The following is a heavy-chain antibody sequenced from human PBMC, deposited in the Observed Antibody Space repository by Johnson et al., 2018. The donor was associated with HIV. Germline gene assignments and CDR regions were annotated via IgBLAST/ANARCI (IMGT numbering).Heavy chain of an antibody. CDR2: IRYDGSNK. CDR1: GLNFSDYS. CDR3: AKGLRPYGSGPSDAVDI. V-gene: IGHV3-33*03. Sequence: QVQLVESGGGVVQPGRSVRLSCASSGLNFSDYSVHWVRQAPGKGLQWVAVIRYDGSNKYYAESVQGRFNISRDNPKNTLYLQMDSLRIEDTAVYYCAKGLRPYGSGPSDAVDIWGQGTMGTVS. J-gene: IGHJ3*02. D-gene: IGHD3-10*01.